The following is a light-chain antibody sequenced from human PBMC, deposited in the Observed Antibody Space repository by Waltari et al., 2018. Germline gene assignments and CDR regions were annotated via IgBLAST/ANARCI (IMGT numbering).Light chain of an antibody. CDR3: LQVPFT. Sequence: GVLTQSPLSLAVTLGQPASISCKSSQSLLYSNGNVYLDWYLQRPGQSPRRLIYQVSKRDSGVPDRFSGSGLDTDFTLRISRVEADDVGTYYCLQVPFTFGPGTKMEVK. CDR1: QSLLYSNGNVY. CDR2: QVS. J-gene: IGKJ3*01. V-gene: IGKV2-30*01.